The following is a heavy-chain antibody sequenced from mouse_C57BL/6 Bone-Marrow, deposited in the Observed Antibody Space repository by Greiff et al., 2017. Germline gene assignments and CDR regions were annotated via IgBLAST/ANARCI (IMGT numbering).Heavy chain of an antibody. V-gene: IGHV1-82*01. Sequence: VKLMESGPELVKPGASVKISCKASGYAFSSSWMNWVKQRPGKGLEWIGRIYPGDGDTNYNGKFKGKATLTADKSSSTAYMQLSSLTSEDSAVYFCAGGYYGAYWGQGTLVTVSA. CDR3: AGGYYGAY. CDR1: GYAFSSSW. CDR2: IYPGDGDT. D-gene: IGHD2-3*01. J-gene: IGHJ3*01.